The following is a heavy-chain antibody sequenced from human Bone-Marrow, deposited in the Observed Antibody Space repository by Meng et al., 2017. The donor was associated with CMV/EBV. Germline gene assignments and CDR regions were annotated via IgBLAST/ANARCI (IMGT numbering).Heavy chain of an antibody. CDR1: GGSISSSSYY. V-gene: IGHV4-39*07. CDR2: IYYSGST. D-gene: IGHD1-26*01. CDR3: ARTGSYSHFDY. Sequence: GSLRLSCSVSGGSISSSSYYWGWIRQPPGKGLEWIASIYYSGSTYYNPSLESRVTISVDTSKNQFSLKVSSVTAADTAVYYCARTGSYSHFDYWGQGTLVTFSS. J-gene: IGHJ4*02.